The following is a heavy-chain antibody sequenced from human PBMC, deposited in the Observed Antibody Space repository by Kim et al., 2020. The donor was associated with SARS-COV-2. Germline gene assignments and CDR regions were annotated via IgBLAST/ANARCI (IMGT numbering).Heavy chain of an antibody. CDR3: SREEWEPQGGYFDY. V-gene: IGHV3-30*04. CDR2: ISYDGSNK. J-gene: IGHJ4*02. D-gene: IGHD1-26*01. Sequence: GGSLRLSCAASGFTFSSYAMHWVRQAPGKGLEWVAVISYDGSNKYYADSVKGRFTISRDNSKNTLYLQMNSLRAEDTAVYYCSREEWEPQGGYFDYWGQGTLVTVSS. CDR1: GFTFSSYA.